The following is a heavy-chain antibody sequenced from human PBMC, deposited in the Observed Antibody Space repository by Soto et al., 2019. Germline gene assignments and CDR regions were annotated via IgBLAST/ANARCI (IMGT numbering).Heavy chain of an antibody. V-gene: IGHV1-24*01. CDR3: ATGVVTIDAFDI. D-gene: IGHD3-22*01. Sequence: ASLKVSCKVSGYTLTELAMHWVLRAPGKGLEWMGGFDPEDGETIYAQKFQGRVTMTEDTSTDTAYMELSSLRSEDTAVYYCATGVVTIDAFDIWGQGTMVTVSS. J-gene: IGHJ3*02. CDR2: FDPEDGET. CDR1: GYTLTELA.